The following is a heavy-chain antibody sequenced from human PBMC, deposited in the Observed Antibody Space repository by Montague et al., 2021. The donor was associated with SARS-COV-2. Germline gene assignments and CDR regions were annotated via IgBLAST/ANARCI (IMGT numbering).Heavy chain of an antibody. D-gene: IGHD2-21*01. CDR3: ARDRDWDDWCGMDV. J-gene: IGHJ6*02. V-gene: IGHV3-48*03. CDR2: ISSSVGGSTK. Sequence: SLRLSCAASGFIFSSYEMNWVRQAPGKGLEWISYISSSVGGSTKXYTXTVKGRFTISRDNAKNSLYLQMNSLRVEDTAIYYCARDRDWDDWCGMDVWGQGTTVTVSS. CDR1: GFIFSSYE.